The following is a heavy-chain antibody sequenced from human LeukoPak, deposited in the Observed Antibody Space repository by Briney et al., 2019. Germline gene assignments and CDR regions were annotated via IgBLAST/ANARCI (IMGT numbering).Heavy chain of an antibody. Sequence: PSETLSLTCTVSGASISSNSYYWRWLRQPPRKGLAWIGSIHYSGSTYYNSSLQSPLSISVDTSKNQFSLKLSSVTAADTAVYFWARQWDLLRFDPWGQGTRVTVSS. CDR1: GASISSNSYY. D-gene: IGHD1-26*01. CDR3: ARQWDLLRFDP. J-gene: IGHJ5*02. V-gene: IGHV4-39*01. CDR2: IHYSGST.